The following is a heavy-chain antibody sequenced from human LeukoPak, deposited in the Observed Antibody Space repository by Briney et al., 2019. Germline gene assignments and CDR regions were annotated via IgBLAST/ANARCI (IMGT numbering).Heavy chain of an antibody. Sequence: HTGGSLRLSCAASGFSASNNYMTWVRQAPGKGLEWVSGIYSDGSTYYADSVKGRFTISRDNSKNTLYLQMNSLRAEDTAMYYCARDRRGGGKGGWFDPWGKGPLATASS. CDR2: IYSDGST. CDR1: GFSASNNY. CDR3: ARDRRGGGKGGWFDP. V-gene: IGHV3-53*01. D-gene: IGHD3-16*01. J-gene: IGHJ5*02.